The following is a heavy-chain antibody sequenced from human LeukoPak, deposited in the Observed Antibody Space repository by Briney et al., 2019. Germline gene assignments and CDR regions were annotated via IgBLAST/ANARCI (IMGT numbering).Heavy chain of an antibody. CDR2: IYASGST. CDR1: GGSISSYY. D-gene: IGHD5-18*01. CDR3: ARAVDTAMLDDAFDI. V-gene: IGHV4-4*07. J-gene: IGHJ3*02. Sequence: PSETLSLTCTVSGGSISSYYWSWIRQPAGKGLEWIGRIYASGSTNYNPSLKRRVTMSVDTFKSQFSLKLTSVTAADTAVYFCARAVDTAMLDDAFDIWGQGTMVTVSS.